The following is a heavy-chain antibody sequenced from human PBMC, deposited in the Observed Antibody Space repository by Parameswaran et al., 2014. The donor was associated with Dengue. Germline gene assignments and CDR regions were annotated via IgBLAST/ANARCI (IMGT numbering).Heavy chain of an antibody. Sequence: GKGLEWIGRIYTSGSTNYNPSLKSRVTISVDTSKNQFSLKLSSVTAADTAVYYCARMATPRDYYYYYYMDVWGKGTTVTVSS. CDR3: ARMATPRDYYYYYYMDV. CDR2: IYTSGST. D-gene: IGHD3-10*01. V-gene: IGHV4-61*02. J-gene: IGHJ6*03.